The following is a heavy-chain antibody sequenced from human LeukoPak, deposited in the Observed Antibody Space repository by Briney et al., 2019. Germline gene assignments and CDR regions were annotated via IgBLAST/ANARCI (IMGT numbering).Heavy chain of an antibody. CDR1: GFTFSSYA. J-gene: IGHJ4*02. CDR2: ISYDGSNK. CDR3: ARSPEYSSSSDY. D-gene: IGHD6-6*01. Sequence: GSLRLSCAXSGFTFSSYAMHWVRQAPGKGLEWVAVISYDGSNKYYADSVKGRFTISRDNSKNTLYLQMNSLRAEDTAVYYCARSPEYSSSSDYWGQGTLVTVSS. V-gene: IGHV3-30-3*01.